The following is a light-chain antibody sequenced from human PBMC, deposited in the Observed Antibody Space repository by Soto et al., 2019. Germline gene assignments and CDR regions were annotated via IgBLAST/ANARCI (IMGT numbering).Light chain of an antibody. CDR2: DAS. V-gene: IGKV1-33*01. Sequence: DIQLTQSPSSVSASAGDRVTITCRASQDIGGRLSWYQQKPGKAPKLLIYDASNLETGVPSRFSGSGSGTDFTFTISSLQPEDIATYYCQQYDNLPLTFGGGTMADVK. CDR1: QDIGGR. J-gene: IGKJ4*01. CDR3: QQYDNLPLT.